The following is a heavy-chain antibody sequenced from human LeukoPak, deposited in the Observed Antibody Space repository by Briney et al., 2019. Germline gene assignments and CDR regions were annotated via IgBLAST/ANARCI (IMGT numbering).Heavy chain of an antibody. CDR1: GYSISSGYY. D-gene: IGHD6-13*01. V-gene: IGHV4-38-2*01. Sequence: SETLSLTCAVSGYSISSGYYWGWIRQPPGKGLEWIGSIYYSGSTYYNPSLKSRVTISVDTSKNQFSLKLSSVTAADTAAYYCASNYSSSWYYFDYWGQGTLVTVSS. J-gene: IGHJ4*02. CDR3: ASNYSSSWYYFDY. CDR2: IYYSGST.